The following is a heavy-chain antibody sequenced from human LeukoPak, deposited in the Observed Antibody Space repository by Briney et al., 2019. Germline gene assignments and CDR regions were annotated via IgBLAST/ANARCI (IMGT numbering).Heavy chain of an antibody. CDR3: AREHNDYGDQYYFDY. Sequence: GSLRLSCAASGFTFSDYYMSWIRQAPGKGLEWIGNIYYSGSTYYNASLQSRVTISIDTSKNQFSLKLSSVTAADTAVYYCAREHNDYGDQYYFDYWGQGTLVTVSS. CDR1: GFTFSDYY. CDR2: IYYSGST. J-gene: IGHJ4*02. D-gene: IGHD4-17*01. V-gene: IGHV4-38-2*02.